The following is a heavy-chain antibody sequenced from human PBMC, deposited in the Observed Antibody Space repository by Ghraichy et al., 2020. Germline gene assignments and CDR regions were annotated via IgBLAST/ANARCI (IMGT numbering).Heavy chain of an antibody. CDR2: IYPGDSDT. Sequence: GESLNISCKGSGYSFTSYWIGWVRQMPGKGLEWMGIIYPGDSDTRYSPSFQGQVTISADKSISTAYLQWSSLKASDTAMYYCARPSIDYGGNSAAFDIWGQGTMVTVSS. CDR3: ARPSIDYGGNSAAFDI. V-gene: IGHV5-51*01. D-gene: IGHD4-23*01. CDR1: GYSFTSYW. J-gene: IGHJ3*02.